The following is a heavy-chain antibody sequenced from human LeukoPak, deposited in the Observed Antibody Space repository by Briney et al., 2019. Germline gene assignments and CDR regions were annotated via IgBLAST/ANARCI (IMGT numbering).Heavy chain of an antibody. CDR2: ISGSDGST. D-gene: IGHD5-24*01. J-gene: IGHJ4*02. Sequence: XSSXAMSWVRQAXGKGLEWVSAISGSDGSTYYADSVKGRFTISRDNSKNTLDLQMNSLRAEDTAIYYCAKDSRDYNFRTGYYFDYWGQGTLVTVSS. CDR3: AKDSRDYNFRTGYYFDY. V-gene: IGHV3-23*01. CDR1: XSSXA.